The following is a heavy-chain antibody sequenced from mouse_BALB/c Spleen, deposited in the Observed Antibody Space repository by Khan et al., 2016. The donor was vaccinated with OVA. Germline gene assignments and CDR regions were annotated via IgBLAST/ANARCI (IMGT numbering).Heavy chain of an antibody. Sequence: VKLQQSGPELVRPGASVKMSCKASGYTFTSFWIHWVKQRPGQGLEWIGMIDPSKSETRLNQKFKDKATLTVDKSSNTAYMQLSRLTSEDSAVYYCARGGYGSPFAYWGQGTLVTVSA. CDR3: ARGGYGSPFAY. J-gene: IGHJ3*01. CDR2: IDPSKSET. V-gene: IGHV1S127*01. D-gene: IGHD1-1*01. CDR1: GYTFTSFW.